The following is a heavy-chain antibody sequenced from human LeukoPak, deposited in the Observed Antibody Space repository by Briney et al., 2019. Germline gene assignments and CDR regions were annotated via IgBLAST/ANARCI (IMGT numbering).Heavy chain of an antibody. CDR1: GFTFSSYG. D-gene: IGHD4-23*01. CDR2: IWYDGSNK. V-gene: IGHV3-33*01. CDR3: ARDPYEDGGNSAFDY. Sequence: GGSLRLSCAASGFTFSSYGMHWVRQAPGKGLEWVAVIWYDGSNKYYADSVKGRFTISRDNSKNTLYLQMNSLRAEDTAVYYCARDPYEDGGNSAFDYWDQGTLVSVSS. J-gene: IGHJ4*02.